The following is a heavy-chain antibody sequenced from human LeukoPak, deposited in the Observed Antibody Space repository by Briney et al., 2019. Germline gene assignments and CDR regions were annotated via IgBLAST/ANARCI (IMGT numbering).Heavy chain of an antibody. D-gene: IGHD3-16*02. J-gene: IGHJ6*03. CDR3: ARHIGGGIEDMDV. Sequence: KPSETLSLTCTVSGGSISSSSYYWGWIRQPPGKGLEWIGSIYYSGSTYYNPSLKSRVTISVDTSKNQFSLKLSPVTAADTAVYYCARHIGGGIEDMDVWGKGTKVIVSS. CDR2: IYYSGST. CDR1: GGSISSSSYY. V-gene: IGHV4-39*07.